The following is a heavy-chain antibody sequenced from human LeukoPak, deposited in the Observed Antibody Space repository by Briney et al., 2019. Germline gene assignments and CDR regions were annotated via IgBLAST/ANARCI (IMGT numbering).Heavy chain of an antibody. Sequence: GGSLRLSCAASGFTFSSYSMTWVRQAPGKGLEWVSSISSSSSYIYYADSVKGRFTISRDNAKNSLYLQMNSLRAEDTAAYYCARDIRYYYDSSAEYYFDYWGQGTLVTVSS. CDR1: GFTFSSYS. CDR3: ARDIRYYYDSSAEYYFDY. CDR2: ISSSSSYI. J-gene: IGHJ4*02. V-gene: IGHV3-21*04. D-gene: IGHD3-22*01.